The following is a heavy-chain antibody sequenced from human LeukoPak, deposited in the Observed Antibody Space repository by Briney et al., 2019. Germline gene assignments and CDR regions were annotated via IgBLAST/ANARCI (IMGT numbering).Heavy chain of an antibody. J-gene: IGHJ1*01. CDR1: GGSISSGSYY. CDR3: ARVGSGYYPVQH. Sequence: PSQTLSLTCTVSGGSISSGSYYWSWIRQPAGKGLEWIGRIYTSGSSNYNPALKSRVTISLDTSKNQFSLKLSSVTAADTAVYYCARVGSGYYPVQHWGQGTLVTVSS. CDR2: IYTSGSS. V-gene: IGHV4-61*02. D-gene: IGHD3-22*01.